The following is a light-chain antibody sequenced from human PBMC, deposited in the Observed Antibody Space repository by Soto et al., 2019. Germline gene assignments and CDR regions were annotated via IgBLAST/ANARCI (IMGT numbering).Light chain of an antibody. CDR1: SSDVGGYNF. CDR3: SSYAGSNIVV. CDR2: EVS. Sequence: QSALTQPPSASGSPGQSVTISCTRTSSDVGGYNFVSWYQQHPGKAPKLMIDEVSERPSGVPDRFSGSKSGNTASLTVSGLQAEDEADYYCSSYAGSNIVVFGGGTKLTVL. J-gene: IGLJ2*01. V-gene: IGLV2-8*01.